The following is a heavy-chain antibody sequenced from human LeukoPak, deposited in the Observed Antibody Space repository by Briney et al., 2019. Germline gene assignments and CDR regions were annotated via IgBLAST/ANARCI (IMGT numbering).Heavy chain of an antibody. V-gene: IGHV4-39*07. CDR2: IYYSGST. J-gene: IGHJ4*02. Sequence: SDTLSLTCTVSAASISRSNYYWGWIRQPPGKGLEWIGSIYYSGSTYYNPSLKSRVTISVDTSKNQFSLKLSSVTAADTAVYYCARDDNWDYFDYWGQGTLVTVSS. CDR1: AASISRSNYY. D-gene: IGHD1-1*01. CDR3: ARDDNWDYFDY.